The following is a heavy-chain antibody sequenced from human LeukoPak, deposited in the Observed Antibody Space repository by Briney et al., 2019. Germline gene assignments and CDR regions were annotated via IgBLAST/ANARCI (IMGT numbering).Heavy chain of an antibody. V-gene: IGHV4-59*01. CDR1: GGSISSYY. J-gene: IGHJ5*02. D-gene: IGHD6-13*01. CDR3: ARATLIAAAGNWFDP. CDR2: IYYSGST. Sequence: PSETLSLTCTVSGGSISSYYWSWIRQHPGKGLEWIGYIYYSGSTNYNPSLKSRVTISVDTSKNQFSLKLSSVTAADTAVYYCARATLIAAAGNWFDPWGQGTLVTVSS.